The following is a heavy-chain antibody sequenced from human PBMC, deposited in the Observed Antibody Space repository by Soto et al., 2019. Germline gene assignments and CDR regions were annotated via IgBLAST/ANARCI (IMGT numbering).Heavy chain of an antibody. CDR2: INPNSGDT. CDR3: ARVIRGYSYGYYYYGMDV. J-gene: IGHJ6*02. D-gene: IGHD5-18*01. V-gene: IGHV1-2*04. CDR1: GYTFPGYY. Sequence: ASVKVSCKASGYTFPGYYMHWVRQAPGQGLEWMGWINPNSGDTNYAQKFQGWVTMTRDTSISTAYMELSRLRSEDTAVYYCARVIRGYSYGYYYYGMDVWGQGTTVTVSS.